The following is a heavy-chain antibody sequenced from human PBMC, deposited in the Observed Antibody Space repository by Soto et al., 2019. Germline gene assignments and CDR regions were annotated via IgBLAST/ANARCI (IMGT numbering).Heavy chain of an antibody. D-gene: IGHD3-22*01. CDR2: ISYDGSNK. J-gene: IGHJ4*02. CDR1: GFTFSSYC. Sequence: VQLVESGGGLVQPGGSLRLSCAASGFTFSSYCMHWVRQAPGKGLEWVAGISYDGSNKYYADSVKGRITISRDNSKNTLYLQMNSLRAEDTAVYYCAKDRKDDSSGYLGDWGQGTLVTVSS. V-gene: IGHV3-30*18. CDR3: AKDRKDDSSGYLGD.